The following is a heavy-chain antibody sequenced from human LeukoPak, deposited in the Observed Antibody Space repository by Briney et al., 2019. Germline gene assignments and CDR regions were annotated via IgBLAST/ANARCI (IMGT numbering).Heavy chain of an antibody. Sequence: ASVKVSCKVSGYTLTELSMHWVRQAPGKGLEWMGGFDPEDGETIYAQKFQGRVTMTEDTSTDTAYMELSSLRSEDTAVYYCAASLGYSYGTDLYYWGQGTLVTVSS. CDR1: GYTLTELS. J-gene: IGHJ4*02. CDR2: FDPEDGET. D-gene: IGHD5-18*01. V-gene: IGHV1-24*01. CDR3: AASLGYSYGTDLYY.